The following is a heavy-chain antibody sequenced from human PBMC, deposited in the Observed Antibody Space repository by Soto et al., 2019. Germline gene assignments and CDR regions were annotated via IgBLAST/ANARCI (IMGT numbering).Heavy chain of an antibody. D-gene: IGHD3-3*01. CDR3: ARERYDFWSGLWLGAFDI. J-gene: IGHJ3*02. CDR2: IYYSGST. Sequence: SETLSLTCTVSGGSISSYYWSWIRQPPGKGLEWIGYIYYSGSTNYNPSLKSRVTISVDTSKNQFSLKLSSVTAADTAVYYCARERYDFWSGLWLGAFDIWGQGTMVTVSS. CDR1: GGSISSYY. V-gene: IGHV4-59*01.